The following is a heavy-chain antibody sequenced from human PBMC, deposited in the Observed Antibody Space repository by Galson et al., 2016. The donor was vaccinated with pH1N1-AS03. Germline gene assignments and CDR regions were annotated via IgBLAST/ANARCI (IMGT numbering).Heavy chain of an antibody. V-gene: IGHV4-4*02. CDR2: VHYSGTT. CDR1: GGSMTSPDW. CDR3: ARRNPNPNFAIWYQHDYGMDV. J-gene: IGHJ6*02. D-gene: IGHD2-2*01. Sequence: SETLSLTCAVSGGSMTSPDWWTWVRQPPGKGLEWIGEVHYSGTTSYNPSLNSRVTMSIDKSNNQFSLNLGSVTAADTAVYFCARRNPNPNFAIWYQHDYGMDVWGQGTTVTVSS.